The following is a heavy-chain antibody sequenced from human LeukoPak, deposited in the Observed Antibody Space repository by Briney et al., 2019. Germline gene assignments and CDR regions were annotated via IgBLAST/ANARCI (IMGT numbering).Heavy chain of an antibody. CDR1: GFTFSSYW. Sequence: GGSLRLSCTASGFTFSSYWMHWVRQAPGKGLVWVSRINSVVNSTSYADSVKGRFTISRDNAKNTLYLQMNSLRAEDTAMYFCAKGPSYFDSWGQGTLVTVSS. J-gene: IGHJ4*02. CDR3: AKGPSYFDS. CDR2: INSVVNST. V-gene: IGHV3-74*01.